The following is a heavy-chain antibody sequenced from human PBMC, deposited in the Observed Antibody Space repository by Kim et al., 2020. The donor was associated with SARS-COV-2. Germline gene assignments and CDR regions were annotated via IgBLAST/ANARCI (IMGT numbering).Heavy chain of an antibody. J-gene: IGHJ2*01. CDR3: AKGPGGDYVNWYFDL. Sequence: GGSLRLSCAASGFTFSSYGMHWVRQAPGKGLEWVAVISYDGSNKYYADSVKGRFTISRDNSKNTLYLQMNSRRAEDTAVYYCAKGPGGDYVNWYFDLWGRGALVTVSS. CDR1: GFTFSSYG. CDR2: ISYDGSNK. D-gene: IGHD4-17*01. V-gene: IGHV3-30*18.